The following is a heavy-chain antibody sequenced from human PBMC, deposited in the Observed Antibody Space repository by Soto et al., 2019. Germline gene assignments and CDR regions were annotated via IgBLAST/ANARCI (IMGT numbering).Heavy chain of an antibody. J-gene: IGHJ5*02. V-gene: IGHV4-34*01. CDR1: GGSFSGYY. CDR2: INHSGST. CDR3: ATLDYDILTGYYRYKWFDP. D-gene: IGHD3-9*01. Sequence: SETLSLTYSVYGGSFSGYYWTWIRPPPGKGLEWIGEINHSGSTNYNPSLKSRVTLSVDTSKNQFSLKLSSVTAADTAVYYCATLDYDILTGYYRYKWFDPWGQGTPVTVSS.